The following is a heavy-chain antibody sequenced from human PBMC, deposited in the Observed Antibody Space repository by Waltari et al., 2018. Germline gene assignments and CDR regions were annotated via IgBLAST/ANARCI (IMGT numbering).Heavy chain of an antibody. CDR3: ARDDEYSSSWYPGWYFDL. CDR2: IKQDGSEK. D-gene: IGHD6-13*01. V-gene: IGHV3-7*01. Sequence: EVQLVESGGGLVQPGGSLRLSCAASGFTFSSYWMSWVRQAPGKGLEWVANIKQDGSEKYYVDSVKGRFTISRDNAKNSLYLQMNSLRAEDTAVYYCARDDEYSSSWYPGWYFDLWGRGTLVTVSS. J-gene: IGHJ2*01. CDR1: GFTFSSYW.